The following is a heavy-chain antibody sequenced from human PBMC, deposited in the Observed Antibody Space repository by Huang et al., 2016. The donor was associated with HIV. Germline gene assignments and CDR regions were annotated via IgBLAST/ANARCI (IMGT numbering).Heavy chain of an antibody. Sequence: QVQLVQSGAEVKQPGSSVRVSCKASGGTFISYAMAWVRQAPGQGLEWMGGIIRMFGTLNYAKKFQGRVTITADESTKTAYMEMRGLGSGDTAVYYCVLRGKWRHSGEAGDFDYWGQGTLVTVS. CDR1: GGTFISYA. CDR3: VLRGKWRHSGEAGDFDY. CDR2: IIRMFGTL. D-gene: IGHD2-21*01. J-gene: IGHJ4*02. V-gene: IGHV1-69*13.